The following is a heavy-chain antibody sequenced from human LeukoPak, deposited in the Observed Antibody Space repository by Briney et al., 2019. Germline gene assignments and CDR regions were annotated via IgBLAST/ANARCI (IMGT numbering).Heavy chain of an antibody. CDR1: GFTFTSHT. CDR3: ARDPGIYDGFDI. D-gene: IGHD3-16*01. CDR2: IGIDTITI. Sequence: GGSLRLSCAASGFTFTSHTMNWVRQAPGKGLEWVSSIGIDTITIYYADSVKGRFTISRDNTKNSLYLQMHSLRVEDTAVYYCARDPGIYDGFDIWGQGTMVTVSS. J-gene: IGHJ3*02. V-gene: IGHV3-21*01.